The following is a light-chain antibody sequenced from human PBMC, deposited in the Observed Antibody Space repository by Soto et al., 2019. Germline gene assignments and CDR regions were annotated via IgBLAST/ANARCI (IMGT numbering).Light chain of an antibody. J-gene: IGKJ3*01. CDR1: QSVSSY. CDR3: RQRSHWPPS. CDR2: DAS. V-gene: IGKV3-11*01. Sequence: EIVLTQSPATLSLSPGERATLSCRASQSVSSYLAWYQQKPGQAPRLLIYDASNRATGMPARFSGSGAGTDFTLTMSRLEPEDFPVYCCRQRSHWPPSFAPGPKVHI.